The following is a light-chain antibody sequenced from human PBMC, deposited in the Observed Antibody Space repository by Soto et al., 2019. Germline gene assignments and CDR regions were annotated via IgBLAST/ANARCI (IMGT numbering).Light chain of an antibody. CDR1: QTISSW. CDR2: KAS. V-gene: IGKV1-5*03. J-gene: IGKJ1*01. CDR3: QQYNSYSEA. Sequence: DIQMTQSPSTLSXSVGDRVTITCRASQTISSWLAWYQQKPGKAPKLLIYKASTLKSGVPSRFSGSGAGTEFTLTISSLQPDDFATYYCQQYNSYSEAFGQGTKGISN.